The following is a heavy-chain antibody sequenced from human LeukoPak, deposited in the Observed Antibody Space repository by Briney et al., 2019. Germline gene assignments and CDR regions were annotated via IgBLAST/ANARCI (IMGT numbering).Heavy chain of an antibody. J-gene: IGHJ4*02. CDR2: IYYSGST. Sequence: SETLSLTCVVSGYSISSGYYWSWIRQPPGKGLEWIGYIYYSGSTHYNPSLKSRVTISVDTSKNQFSLRLSSMTAADTAVYYCASGPYPAAGTDHQFDYWGQGTLVTVSS. V-gene: IGHV4-61*01. CDR3: ASGPYPAAGTDHQFDY. D-gene: IGHD6-13*01. CDR1: GYSISSGYY.